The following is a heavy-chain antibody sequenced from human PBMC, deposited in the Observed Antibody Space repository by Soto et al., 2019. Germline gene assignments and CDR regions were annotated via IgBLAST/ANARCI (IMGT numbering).Heavy chain of an antibody. CDR1: GGTFSSYA. D-gene: IGHD3-9*01. CDR3: ARDRVLFLRYFDLTPMDV. Sequence: GASVKVSCKASGGTFSSYAISWVRQAPGQGLEWMGGIIPIFGTANYAQKFQGRVTITADESTSTAYMELSSLRSEDTAVYYCARDRVLFLRYFDLTPMDVWGQGTTVTVSS. J-gene: IGHJ6*02. V-gene: IGHV1-69*13. CDR2: IIPIFGTA.